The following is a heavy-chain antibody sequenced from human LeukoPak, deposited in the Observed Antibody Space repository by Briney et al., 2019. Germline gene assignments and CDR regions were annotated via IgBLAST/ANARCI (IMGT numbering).Heavy chain of an antibody. Sequence: GGSLRLSCAASVFTFTSYSMKWVRQALGKGLEWVSTISGGGGSTYYADSVKGRFTISRDNSKNTLYLQVNSLRAEDTAVYYCAKGGKWDVTPFDYWGQGTLVTVSS. J-gene: IGHJ4*02. V-gene: IGHV3-23*01. CDR1: VFTFTSYS. CDR2: ISGGGGST. D-gene: IGHD1-26*01. CDR3: AKGGKWDVTPFDY.